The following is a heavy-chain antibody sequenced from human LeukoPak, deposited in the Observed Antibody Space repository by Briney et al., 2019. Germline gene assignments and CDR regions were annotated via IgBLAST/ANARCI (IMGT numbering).Heavy chain of an antibody. CDR1: GGSISSGDYY. V-gene: IGHV4-30-4*01. Sequence: PSETLSLTCTVSGGSISSGDYYWSWIRQPPGKGLEWIGYIYYSGSTNYNPSLKSRVTISVDTSKNQFSLKLSSVTAADTAVYYCARGDTAMVTRPYFDYWGQGTLVTVSS. J-gene: IGHJ4*02. CDR2: IYYSGST. D-gene: IGHD5-18*01. CDR3: ARGDTAMVTRPYFDY.